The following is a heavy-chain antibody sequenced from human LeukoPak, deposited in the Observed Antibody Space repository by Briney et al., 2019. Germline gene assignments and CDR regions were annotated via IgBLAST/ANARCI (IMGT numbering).Heavy chain of an antibody. J-gene: IGHJ6*02. CDR1: GFTFSSYA. D-gene: IGHD6-19*01. CDR3: ARPHSSGWYDYYYYGMDV. Sequence: GGSLRLSCAASGFTFSSYALQWVRQAPGQGLEWVAVVSSDGSNRFYADSVKGRFTVSRDNSKNTLYLQMNTLRAEDTAVYYCARPHSSGWYDYYYYGMDVWGQGTTVTVSS. CDR2: VSSDGSNR. V-gene: IGHV3-30-3*01.